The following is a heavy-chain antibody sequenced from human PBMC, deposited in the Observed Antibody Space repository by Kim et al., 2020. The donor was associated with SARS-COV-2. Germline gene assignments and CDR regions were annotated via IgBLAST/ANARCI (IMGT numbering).Heavy chain of an antibody. J-gene: IGHJ4*02. V-gene: IGHV3-23*01. CDR3: AKALYSSSWSYYFDY. CDR1: GFTFSSYA. Sequence: GGSLRLSCAASGFTFSSYAMSWVRQAPGKGLEWVSAISGSGGSTYYADSVKGRFTISRDNSKNTLYLQMNSLRAEDTAVYYCAKALYSSSWSYYFDYWGQGTLVTVSS. CDR2: ISGSGGST. D-gene: IGHD6-13*01.